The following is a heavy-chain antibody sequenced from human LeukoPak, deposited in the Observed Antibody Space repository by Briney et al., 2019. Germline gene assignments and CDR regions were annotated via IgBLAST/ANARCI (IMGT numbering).Heavy chain of an antibody. CDR3: AKERLRYSSTQFFDF. D-gene: IGHD6-13*01. J-gene: IGHJ4*02. CDR1: GFTFTNYG. Sequence: GGSLRLSCAASGFTFTNYGMHWVRQAPGEGLEWVAVISHDGGNKYYADSVKGRFTISRDNSKNTLYLQMNSLRAEDTALYYCAKERLRYSSTQFFDFWGQGTLVTVSS. CDR2: ISHDGGNK. V-gene: IGHV3-30*18.